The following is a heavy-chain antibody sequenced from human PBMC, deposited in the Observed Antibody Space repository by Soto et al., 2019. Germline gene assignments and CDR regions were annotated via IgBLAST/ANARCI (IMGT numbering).Heavy chain of an antibody. CDR1: GGSIGSSSYY. D-gene: IGHD2-2*01. CDR2: IYYSGST. J-gene: IGHJ5*02. Sequence: QLQLQESGPGLVKPSETLSLTCTVSGGSIGSSSYYWGWIRQPPGKGLEWIGSIYYSGSTYYNPSLKSRVTISVDTSKNQFSLKLSSVTAAVTALYYCARQPYCSSTSCYPFSNWFDPWGQGTLVTVSS. CDR3: ARQPYCSSTSCYPFSNWFDP. V-gene: IGHV4-39*01.